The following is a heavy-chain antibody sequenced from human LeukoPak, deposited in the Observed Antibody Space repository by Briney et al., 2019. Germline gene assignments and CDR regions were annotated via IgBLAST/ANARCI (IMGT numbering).Heavy chain of an antibody. V-gene: IGHV3-21*01. CDR3: ARVGVTMVRGATSGAFDI. J-gene: IGHJ3*02. Sequence: PGGSLRLSCAASGFTFSSYSMNWVRQAPGKGLEWVSFISSSRSYIYYADSVKGRFTISRDNAKNSLYLQMNSLRAEDTAVYYCARVGVTMVRGATSGAFDIWGQGTMVTVSS. CDR2: ISSSRSYI. CDR1: GFTFSSYS. D-gene: IGHD3-10*01.